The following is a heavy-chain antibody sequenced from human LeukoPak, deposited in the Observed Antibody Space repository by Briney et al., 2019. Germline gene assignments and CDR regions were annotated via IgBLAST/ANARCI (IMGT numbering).Heavy chain of an antibody. J-gene: IGHJ6*02. CDR3: AKIRSSIYYGMDV. Sequence: SETLSLTCTVPGGSISGYYWRWIRQPPGKGLEWMGYIYYSGSTKYNTSLKSRVTMSVDTSKNQFSLNLSSVTAADTALYYCAKIRSSIYYGMDVWGQGTKVSVSS. CDR1: GGSISGYY. V-gene: IGHV4-59*01. CDR2: IYYSGST. D-gene: IGHD6-13*01.